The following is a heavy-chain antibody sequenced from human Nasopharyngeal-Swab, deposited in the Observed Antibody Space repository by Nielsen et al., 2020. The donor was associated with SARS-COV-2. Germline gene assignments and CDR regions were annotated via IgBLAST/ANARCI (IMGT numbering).Heavy chain of an antibody. D-gene: IGHD2-2*01. J-gene: IGHJ3*02. CDR2: INPTDGST. Sequence: WVGQAPGQGLEWMGIINPTDGSTSYAQKFEGRVTMTRVTSTSTAYMELSSLRSEDTAVYYCARAVEFCSSTSCYSSAFDIWGQGTMVTVSS. V-gene: IGHV1-46*01. CDR3: ARAVEFCSSTSCYSSAFDI.